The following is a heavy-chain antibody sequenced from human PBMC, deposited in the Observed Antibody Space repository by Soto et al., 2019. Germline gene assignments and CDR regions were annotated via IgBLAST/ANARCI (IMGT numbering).Heavy chain of an antibody. V-gene: IGHV4-34*01. Sequence: SETLSLTCAVYGGSFSGYYWSWIRQPPGKGLEWIGEINHSGSTNYNPSLKSRVTISVDTSKNQFSLKLSSVTAADTAVYYCGSGPSGYTAWNEILGKAFDIWGQGTMVTVSS. J-gene: IGHJ3*02. CDR2: INHSGST. D-gene: IGHD1-1*01. CDR1: GGSFSGYY. CDR3: GSGPSGYTAWNEILGKAFDI.